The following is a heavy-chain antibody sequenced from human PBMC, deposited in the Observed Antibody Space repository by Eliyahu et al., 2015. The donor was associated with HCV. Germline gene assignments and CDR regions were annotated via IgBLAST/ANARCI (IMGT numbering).Heavy chain of an antibody. D-gene: IGHD6-13*01. V-gene: IGHV4-59*01. Sequence: QVQLQESGPGLVKPSETLSLTCTVSGGSISSYYWSWIRQPPGKGLEWIGYIYYSGSTNYNPSLKSRVTISVDTSKNQFSLKLSSVTAADTAVYYCARDGGIAAAGLNKRIWFDPWGQGTLVTVSS. CDR2: IYYSGST. CDR3: ARDGGIAAAGLNKRIWFDP. CDR1: GGSISSYY. J-gene: IGHJ5*02.